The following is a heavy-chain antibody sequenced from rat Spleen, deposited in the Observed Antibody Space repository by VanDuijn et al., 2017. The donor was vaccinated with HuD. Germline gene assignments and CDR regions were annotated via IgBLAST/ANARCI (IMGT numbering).Heavy chain of an antibody. CDR1: GFTFTNYY. J-gene: IGHJ2*01. Sequence: EVQLVESGGGLVQPGRSMKVSCAASGFTFTNYYMAWVRQAPTKGLEWVASISTGGSTYYPDSVKGRFTISRDNAKSTLYLQMNSLRSEDTATYYCTRDRNSGYDFDYWGQGVMVTVSS. CDR3: TRDRNSGYDFDY. D-gene: IGHD4-3*01. CDR2: ISTGGST. V-gene: IGHV5-25*01.